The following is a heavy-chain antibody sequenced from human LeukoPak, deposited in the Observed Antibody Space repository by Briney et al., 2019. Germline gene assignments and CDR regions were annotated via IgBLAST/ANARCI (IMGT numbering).Heavy chain of an antibody. CDR3: ARDEVLGLDLDY. D-gene: IGHD3-9*01. J-gene: IGHJ4*02. Sequence: ASVKVSCKASGYTFTSYYMHWVRQAPGQGLEWMGIINPSGGNTSYAQKFQGRVTMTRDTSTSTVYMELSSLRSEDTAVYYCARDEVLGLDLDYWGQGTLVTVSS. CDR1: GYTFTSYY. V-gene: IGHV1-46*01. CDR2: INPSGGNT.